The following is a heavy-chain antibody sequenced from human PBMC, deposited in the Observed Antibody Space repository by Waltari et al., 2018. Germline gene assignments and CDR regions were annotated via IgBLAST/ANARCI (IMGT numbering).Heavy chain of an antibody. CDR1: GCSIHTDPYY. CDR3: VRVGYCNGDNCFVYFYYAMDV. D-gene: IGHD2-15*01. J-gene: IGHJ6*02. Sequence: QLQLQESGPGLVRPSATLSLTCTGAGCSIHTDPYYRACLRQPPGKGLEWVGSFFSGGNTYYNPSLKSRVTISVDTSKERFSLRVNSVTAADTAIYYCVRVGYCNGDNCFVYFYYAMDVWGPGTTVTVSS. CDR2: FFSGGNT. V-gene: IGHV4-39*07.